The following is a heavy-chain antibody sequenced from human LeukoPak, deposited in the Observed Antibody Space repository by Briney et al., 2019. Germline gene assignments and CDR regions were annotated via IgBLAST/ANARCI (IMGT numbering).Heavy chain of an antibody. D-gene: IGHD3-10*01. V-gene: IGHV1-2*02. Sequence: ASVKVSCKASGYNFIGYYMHWVRQAPGQGLEWMGWINPNSGGTTYAQNFQGRVTMTRDTSINTAYMELSSLTSDDTAVYYCARDVAMVREYYYFYGMDVWGQGTTVTVSS. CDR3: ARDVAMVREYYYFYGMDV. J-gene: IGHJ6*02. CDR2: INPNSGGT. CDR1: GYNFIGYY.